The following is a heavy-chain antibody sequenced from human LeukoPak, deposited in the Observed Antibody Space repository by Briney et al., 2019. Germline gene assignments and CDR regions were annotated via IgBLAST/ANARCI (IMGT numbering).Heavy chain of an antibody. CDR2: ISGSGGST. V-gene: IGHV3-23*01. CDR3: ARDVRDSPETD. D-gene: IGHD1-1*01. J-gene: IGHJ4*02. Sequence: GGSLRLSCAASGFTFSSYAMSWVRQAPGKGLEWVSAISGSGGSTYYADSVKGRFTISRDNAKNSLYLQMNSLRAEDTAVYYCARDVRDSPETDGGQGTLVTVSS. CDR1: GFTFSSYA.